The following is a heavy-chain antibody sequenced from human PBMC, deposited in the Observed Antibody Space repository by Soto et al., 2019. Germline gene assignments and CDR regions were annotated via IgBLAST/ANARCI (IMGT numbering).Heavy chain of an antibody. CDR3: ARVTDCGGDCYGGWFDP. Sequence: SETLSLTCTISGASISSYYWSWIRQPPGKGLEWIGYIYYSGSTNYNPSLKGRVTISVDTSKNQFSLKLSSVTAADTAVYYCARVTDCGGDCYGGWFDPWGQGTLVTVS. CDR2: IYYSGST. D-gene: IGHD2-21*02. J-gene: IGHJ5*02. V-gene: IGHV4-59*01. CDR1: GASISSYY.